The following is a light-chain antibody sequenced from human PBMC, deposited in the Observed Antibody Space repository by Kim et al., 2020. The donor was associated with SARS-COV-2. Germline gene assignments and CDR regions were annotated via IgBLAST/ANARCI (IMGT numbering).Light chain of an antibody. J-gene: IGKJ4*01. CDR3: QQYKDYPLT. Sequence: ASGGDRVTITCRTSHDISQYLAWFQQTPGKAPKPLIYSASKLHSGVPSNFSGSGSGTDFTLTISGLQPEHYATYYCQQYKDYPLTFGGGTKVDIK. V-gene: IGKV1-16*02. CDR1: HDISQY. CDR2: SAS.